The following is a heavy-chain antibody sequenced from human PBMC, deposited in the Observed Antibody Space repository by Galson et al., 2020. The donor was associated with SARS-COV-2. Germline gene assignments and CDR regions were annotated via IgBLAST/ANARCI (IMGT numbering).Heavy chain of an antibody. V-gene: IGHV2-70*11. D-gene: IGHD3-10*01. CDR3: ARISSDYTTFDT. J-gene: IGHJ3*02. CDR1: GFSLTTRGMY. Sequence: SGPTLVTPTPTLTLTCTFSGFSLTTRGMYVSWIRQPPGKALEWLARIDWDDDKYYKTSLTTRLTISKDTSKNQVVLTMTNMGPLDTATYYCARISSDYTTFDTWGQGITVTVSS. CDR2: IDWDDDK.